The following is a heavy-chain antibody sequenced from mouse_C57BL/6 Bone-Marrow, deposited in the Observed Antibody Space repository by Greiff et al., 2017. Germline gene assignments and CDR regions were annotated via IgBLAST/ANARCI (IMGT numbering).Heavy chain of an antibody. CDR2: IYPRSGNT. J-gene: IGHJ2*01. CDR3: ARRDSSGYG. CDR1: GYTFTSYG. D-gene: IGHD3-2*02. Sequence: QVQLQQSGAELARPGASVKLSCKASGYTFTSYGISWVKQRTGQGLEWIGEIYPRSGNTYYNEKFKGKATLTADKSSSTAYMELRSLTAEDSAVYFCARRDSSGYGWGQGTTLTVSS. V-gene: IGHV1-81*01.